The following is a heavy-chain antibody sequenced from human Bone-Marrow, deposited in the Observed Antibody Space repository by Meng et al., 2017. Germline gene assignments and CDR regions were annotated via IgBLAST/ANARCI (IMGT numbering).Heavy chain of an antibody. D-gene: IGHD3-9*01. CDR1: GFTFSSYA. CDR3: ARDLGNWGRYFDWLLHYYYYGMDV. Sequence: GESLKISCAASGFTFSSYAMHWVRQAPGKGLEWVAVISYDGSNKYYADSVKGRFTISRDNSKNTLYLQMNSLRAEDTAVYYCARDLGNWGRYFDWLLHYYYYGMDVWGQGTTVTVSS. V-gene: IGHV3-30*01. J-gene: IGHJ6*02. CDR2: ISYDGSNK.